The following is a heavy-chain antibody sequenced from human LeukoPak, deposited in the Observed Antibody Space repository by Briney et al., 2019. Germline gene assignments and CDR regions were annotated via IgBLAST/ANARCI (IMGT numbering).Heavy chain of an antibody. CDR2: IYTSGST. Sequence: SETLSLTCTVSGGSISSYYWSWIRQPAGKGLEWIGRIYTSGSTNYNPSLKSRVTMSVDTSKNQFSLKLSSVTAADTAVYYCGRDGPWGGGGGFDYWGQGTLVTVSS. CDR3: GRDGPWGGGGGFDY. D-gene: IGHD3-16*01. J-gene: IGHJ4*02. V-gene: IGHV4-4*07. CDR1: GGSISSYY.